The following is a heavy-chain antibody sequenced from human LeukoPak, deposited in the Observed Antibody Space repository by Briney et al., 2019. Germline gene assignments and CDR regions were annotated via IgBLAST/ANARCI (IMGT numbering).Heavy chain of an antibody. J-gene: IGHJ4*02. V-gene: IGHV1-2*02. CDR1: GYTCTDFY. CDR2: INPNSGGT. CDR3: ARVAVLMLYGSSFYYFDY. Sequence: ASVKVSCKASGYTCTDFYIHWVRQATGQGLEWMVWINPNSGGTKYAQKFQGRFTMTRATSISTAYIELSRLRSDDTAVYYCARVAVLMLYGSSFYYFDYWGQGALVTVSS. D-gene: IGHD2-8*01.